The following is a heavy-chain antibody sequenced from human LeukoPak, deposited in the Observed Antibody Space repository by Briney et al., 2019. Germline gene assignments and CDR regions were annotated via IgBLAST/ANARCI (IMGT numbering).Heavy chain of an antibody. J-gene: IGHJ4*02. Sequence: SETLSLTCAVYGGSFSGYYWSWIRQPPGKGLEWIGEINHSGSTNYNPSLKSRVTISVDTSKNQFSLKLSSVTAADTAVYYCAREDTFAPFSYWGQGTLVTASS. CDR1: GGSFSGYY. CDR2: INHSGST. CDR3: AREDTFAPFSY. V-gene: IGHV4-34*01. D-gene: IGHD2-15*01.